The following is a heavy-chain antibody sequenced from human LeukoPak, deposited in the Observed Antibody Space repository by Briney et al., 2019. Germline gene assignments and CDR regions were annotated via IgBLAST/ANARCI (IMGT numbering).Heavy chain of an antibody. D-gene: IGHD6-19*01. CDR1: GFTFSSYA. J-gene: IGHJ4*02. Sequence: GGSLRLSCAASGFTFSSYAMSWVRQAPGKGLEWVSAISGSGGSTYYADSVKGRFTTSRDNSKNTLYLQMNSLRAEDTAVYYCAKREQWLMDYFDYWGQGTLVTVSS. CDR3: AKREQWLMDYFDY. CDR2: ISGSGGST. V-gene: IGHV3-23*01.